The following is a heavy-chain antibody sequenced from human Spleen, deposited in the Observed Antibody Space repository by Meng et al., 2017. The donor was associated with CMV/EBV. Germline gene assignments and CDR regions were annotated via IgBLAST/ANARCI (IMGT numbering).Heavy chain of an antibody. V-gene: IGHV3-53*01. Sequence: GESLKISYAASGFTVSSNYMSWVRQAPGKGLEWVSVIYSCGSTYYADSVKGRFTISRDNAKNSLYLQMNSLRAEDTALYYCARVIGYCSGNSCYPPDYWGQGTLVTVSS. J-gene: IGHJ4*02. CDR3: ARVIGYCSGNSCYPPDY. CDR2: IYSCGST. D-gene: IGHD2-2*01. CDR1: GFTVSSNY.